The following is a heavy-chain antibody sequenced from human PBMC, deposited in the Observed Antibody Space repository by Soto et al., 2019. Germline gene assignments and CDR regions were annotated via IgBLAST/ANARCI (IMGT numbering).Heavy chain of an antibody. CDR1: GFTFSNYA. CDR3: AKDHWGSY. V-gene: IGHV3-23*01. J-gene: IGHJ4*02. CDR2: ISGSGDST. D-gene: IGHD3-16*01. Sequence: EVQLLESGGGLVQPGGSLRLSCAASGFTFSNYAMSWVRQSPGKGLEWVSAISGSGDSTHYADSVKGRFTISRDNSKNTLYLLMTTLRAEDTALYHCAKDHWGSYSGQGTLVTVSS.